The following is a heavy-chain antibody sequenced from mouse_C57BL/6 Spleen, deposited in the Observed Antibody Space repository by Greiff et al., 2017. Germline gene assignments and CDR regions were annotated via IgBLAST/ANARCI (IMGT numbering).Heavy chain of an antibody. J-gene: IGHJ3*01. CDR2: IDPNRGGT. D-gene: IGHD1-1*01. CDR3: ARSNYHGSSPTWFAY. CDR1: GYTFTSYW. Sequence: QVQLQQPGAELVKPGASVKLSCKASGYTFTSYWMHWVKQRPGRGLGWIGRIDPNRGGTKYNEQFKSKAPLTVDKPSSTAYMQVSSLTSEDSAVYYGARSNYHGSSPTWFAYWGQGTLVTVSA. V-gene: IGHV1-72*01.